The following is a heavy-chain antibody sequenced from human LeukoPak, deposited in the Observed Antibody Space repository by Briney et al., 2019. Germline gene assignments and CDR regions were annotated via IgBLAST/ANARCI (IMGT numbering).Heavy chain of an antibody. CDR1: GFTFSTYG. V-gene: IGHV3-30*02. CDR2: IRYDASDK. J-gene: IGHJ6*03. D-gene: IGHD3-10*02. CDR3: AKVVVRGANYYYYMDV. Sequence: GGSLRLSCAASGFTFSTYGMHWVRQAPGEGLEWVAFIRYDASDKYYADSVKGRFTISRDNSKNTLYLQMNSLRAEDTAVYYCAKVVVRGANYYYYMDVWGKGTTVTVSS.